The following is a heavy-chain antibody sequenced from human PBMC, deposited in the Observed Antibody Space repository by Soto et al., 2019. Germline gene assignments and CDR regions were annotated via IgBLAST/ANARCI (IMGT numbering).Heavy chain of an antibody. CDR2: INAGNGNT. D-gene: IGHD1-1*01. V-gene: IGHV1-3*01. CDR1: GYTFTSYA. CDR3: ARGTGLSVDRH. J-gene: IGHJ4*02. Sequence: QVQLVQSGAEVKKPGASVKVSCKASGYTFTSYAMHWVRQAPGQRLERMGWINAGNGNTKYSQKFQGRVTITRDTSASTAYMELSSLTSEDTAVYYCARGTGLSVDRHWGQGTLVTVSS.